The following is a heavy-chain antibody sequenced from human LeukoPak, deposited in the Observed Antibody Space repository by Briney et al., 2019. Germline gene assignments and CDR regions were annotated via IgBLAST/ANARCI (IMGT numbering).Heavy chain of an antibody. CDR3: ARDAGHQLSRRNYYAMDV. Sequence: FMDWVRQAPGKGLEWIGSIYYGGSTYYNPSLKSRVTISVDTSKNQFSLKVNSVTAADTAVYYCARDAGHQLSRRNYYAMDVWGQGTTVTVSS. CDR2: IYYGGST. V-gene: IGHV4-39*07. J-gene: IGHJ6*02. CDR1: F. D-gene: IGHD2-2*01.